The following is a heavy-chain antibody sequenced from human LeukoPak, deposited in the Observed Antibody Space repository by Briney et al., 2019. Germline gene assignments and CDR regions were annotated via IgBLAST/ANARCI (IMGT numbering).Heavy chain of an antibody. V-gene: IGHV1-18*01. CDR2: ISAYNGNT. J-gene: IGHJ6*03. D-gene: IGHD3-3*01. CDR1: GYTFTSYG. CDR3: ARAPLGAYYDFWSGYRPNYYYYYMDV. Sequence: GASVKVSCKASGYTFTSYGISWVRQAPGQGLEWMGWISAYNGNTNYAQKLQGRVTMTTDTSTSTAYMELRSLRSDDTAVYYCARAPLGAYYDFWSGYRPNYYYYYMDVWGKGTTVTVSS.